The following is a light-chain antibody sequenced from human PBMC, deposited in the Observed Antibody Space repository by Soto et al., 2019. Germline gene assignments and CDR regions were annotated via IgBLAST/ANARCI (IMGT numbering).Light chain of an antibody. J-gene: IGLJ3*02. CDR3: ATWDASLSGWV. V-gene: IGLV1-47*02. CDR2: SYN. Sequence: QSVLTQPPSASGTPGQRVTISCSGTNSNSGSNFVYWYQHLPGTTPKLLVFSYNQRPSGVPDRFSGSKSGSSASLAISGLRSEDEADYYCATWDASLSGWVFGGGTKLTVL. CDR1: NSNSGSNF.